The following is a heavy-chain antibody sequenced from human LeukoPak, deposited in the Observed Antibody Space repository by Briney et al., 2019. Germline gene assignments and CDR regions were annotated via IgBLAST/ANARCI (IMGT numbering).Heavy chain of an antibody. CDR2: IKQDGSEK. CDR1: GFTFSSYW. D-gene: IGHD4-17*01. V-gene: IGHV3-7*01. CDR3: ARDTTHTHYGDAFDL. J-gene: IGHJ3*01. Sequence: GGSLRLSCAASGFTFSSYWMSWVRQAPGKGLEWVANIKQDGSEKYYVDSVKGRFTISRDNAKSSLYLQLNRLRVEDTATYFCARDTTHTHYGDAFDLWGQGTLVAVSS.